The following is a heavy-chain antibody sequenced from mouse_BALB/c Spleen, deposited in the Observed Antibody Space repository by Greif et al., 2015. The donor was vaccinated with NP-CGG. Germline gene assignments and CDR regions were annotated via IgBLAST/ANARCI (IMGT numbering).Heavy chain of an antibody. D-gene: IGHD2-1*01. CDR3: ARRYGNYGDAMDY. CDR1: GYTFTSYW. V-gene: IGHV1S41*01. J-gene: IGHJ4*01. CDR2: IAPGSGST. Sequence: DLVKPGASVKLSCKASGYTFTSYWINWIKQRPGQGLEWIGRIAPGSGSTYYNEMFKGKATLTVDTSSSTAYIQLGSLSSEDSAVYFCARRYGNYGDAMDYWGQGTSVTVSS.